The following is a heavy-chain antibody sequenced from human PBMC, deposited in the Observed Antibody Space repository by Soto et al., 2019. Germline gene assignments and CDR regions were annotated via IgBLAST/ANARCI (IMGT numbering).Heavy chain of an antibody. CDR3: ARISECSGGTCHISWFDR. CDR2: IDPSDSYT. CDR1: GYSFTGCW. J-gene: IGHJ5*02. Sequence: GESLKISCKGSGYSFTGCWISWVRQVPGKGLEWMGRIDPSDSYTNYSPSFQGHVTISVDESISTAYPQWRSLKASDTAMYYCARISECSGGTCHISWFDRWGQRTPVTVSS. D-gene: IGHD2-15*01. V-gene: IGHV5-10-1*01.